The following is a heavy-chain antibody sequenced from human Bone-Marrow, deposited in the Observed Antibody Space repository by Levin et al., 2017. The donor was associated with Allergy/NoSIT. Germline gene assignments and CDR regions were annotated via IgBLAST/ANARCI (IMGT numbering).Heavy chain of an antibody. D-gene: IGHD2-15*01. CDR2: INHSGST. Sequence: TLSLTCAVYGGSFSGYYWSWIRQPPGKGLEWIGEINHSGSTIYNPSLKSRVTISVDTSKNQFSLKLNSVTAADTAVYYCARELVYCSGGSCYGGCFDYWGQGTLVTVSS. J-gene: IGHJ4*02. CDR3: ARELVYCSGGSCYGGCFDY. CDR1: GGSFSGYY. V-gene: IGHV4-34*01.